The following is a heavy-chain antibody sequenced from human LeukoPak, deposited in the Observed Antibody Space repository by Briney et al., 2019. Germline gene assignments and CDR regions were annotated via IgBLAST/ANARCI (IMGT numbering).Heavy chain of an antibody. Sequence: GGSLRLSCAASGFTFSNYDMNWVRQAPGKGLEWVSYIGTSGNTILYADSVKGRFTISRDNSKNTLYLQMNSLRAEDTAVYYCAKSNYYCSSSSCPHNAYGLDVWGQGTTVTVSS. CDR1: GFTFSNYD. D-gene: IGHD2-2*01. V-gene: IGHV3-48*03. J-gene: IGHJ6*02. CDR2: IGTSGNTI. CDR3: AKSNYYCSSSSCPHNAYGLDV.